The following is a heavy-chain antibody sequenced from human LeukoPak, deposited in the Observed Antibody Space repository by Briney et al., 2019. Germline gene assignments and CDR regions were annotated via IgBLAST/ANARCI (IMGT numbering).Heavy chain of an antibody. CDR2: IYPDDSDT. J-gene: IGHJ5*02. Sequence: GESLKISCKGSGYSFTSYWIGWVRQMPGKGLEWMGIIYPDDSDTTDSPSFQVQVTISADKSISIVYLQWTSLKASDTATYYCARHASGSDWFDPWGQGTLVTVSS. D-gene: IGHD1-26*01. CDR1: GYSFTSYW. V-gene: IGHV5-51*01. CDR3: ARHASGSDWFDP.